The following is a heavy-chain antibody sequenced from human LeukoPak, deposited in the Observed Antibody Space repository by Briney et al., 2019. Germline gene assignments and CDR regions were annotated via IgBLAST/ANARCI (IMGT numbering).Heavy chain of an antibody. CDR3: ARGSGQWLDR. D-gene: IGHD6-19*01. V-gene: IGHV3-7*01. CDR1: TFPFSTYW. Sequence: GGSLRLSCAASTFPFSTYWMSWVRQAPGKGLEWVANIKQDGSEKYSVDSVKGRFTISRDNAKNSLYLQMNSLGAEDTAVYYCARGSGQWLDRWGQGTLVTVSS. J-gene: IGHJ4*02. CDR2: IKQDGSEK.